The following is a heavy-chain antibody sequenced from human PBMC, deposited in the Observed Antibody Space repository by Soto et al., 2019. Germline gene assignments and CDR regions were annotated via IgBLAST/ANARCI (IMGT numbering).Heavy chain of an antibody. CDR3: ARDILFDY. CDR1: VYTLTIDP. J-gene: IGHJ4*02. D-gene: IGHD2-15*01. CDR2: INAGNGNT. Sequence: ASLNGDRKSAVYTLTIDPIHWVRQAPGQRLEWMGWINAGNGNTKYSQKFQGRVTITRDTSASTAYMELSSLRSEDTAVYYCARDILFDYWGQGTLVTVSS. V-gene: IGHV1-3*01.